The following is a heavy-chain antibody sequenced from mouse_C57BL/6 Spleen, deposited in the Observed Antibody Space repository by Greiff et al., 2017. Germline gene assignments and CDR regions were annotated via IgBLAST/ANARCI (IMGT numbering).Heavy chain of an antibody. J-gene: IGHJ2*01. D-gene: IGHD2-2*01. V-gene: IGHV1-74*01. CDR3: AIDLRWLRLNGDY. CDR1: GYTFTSYW. Sequence: QVQLQQPGAELVKPGASVKVSCKASGYTFTSYWMHWVKQRPGQGLEWIGRIRPSDSDTNYNQKFKGKATLTVDKSSSTAYMQLSSLTSEDSAVYSCAIDLRWLRLNGDYWGQGTTLTVSS. CDR2: IRPSDSDT.